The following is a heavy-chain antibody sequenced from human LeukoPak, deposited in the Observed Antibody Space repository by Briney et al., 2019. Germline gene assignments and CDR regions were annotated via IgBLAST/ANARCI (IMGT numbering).Heavy chain of an antibody. CDR1: GFSFSSDS. CDR3: ASRTMVRGVIRVY. J-gene: IGHJ4*02. V-gene: IGHV3-21*01. D-gene: IGHD3-10*01. Sequence: GGSLRLSCAASGFSFSSDSMNWVRQAPGKGLEWVSSISSSSSYIYYADSVKGRFTISRDNAKNSLYLQMNSLRAEDTAVYYCASRTMVRGVIRVYWGQGTLVTVSS. CDR2: ISSSSSYI.